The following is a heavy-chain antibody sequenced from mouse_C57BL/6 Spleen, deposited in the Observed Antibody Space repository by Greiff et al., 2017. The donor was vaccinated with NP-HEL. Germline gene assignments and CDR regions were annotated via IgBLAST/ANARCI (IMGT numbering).Heavy chain of an antibody. CDR1: GFTFSDYG. D-gene: IGHD2-10*01. V-gene: IGHV5-17*01. J-gene: IGHJ4*01. CDR3: ARTGAYFYAMDY. Sequence: EVKLVESGGGLVKPGGSLKLSCAASGFTFSDYGMHWVRQAPEKGLEWVAYISSGSSTIYSAETVKGRFTISRDNAKNTLFLQMTSLRSEDTAMYYCARTGAYFYAMDYWGQGTSVTVSS. CDR2: ISSGSSTI.